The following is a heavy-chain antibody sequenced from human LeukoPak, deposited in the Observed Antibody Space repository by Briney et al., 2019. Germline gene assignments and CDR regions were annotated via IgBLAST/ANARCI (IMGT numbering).Heavy chain of an antibody. CDR2: VNTQGTGT. CDR3: VLDWDVVASH. CDR1: GFIFSDYW. J-gene: IGHJ1*01. Sequence: PGGSLRLSCAASGFIFSDYWMHWVRQAPGQGLVWVARVNTQGTGTEYGDAVKGRFTISRDNAKNTLFLQMNSLTVDDTGVYYCVLDWDVVASHWGQGTLVTVSS. D-gene: IGHD5-12*01. V-gene: IGHV3-74*03.